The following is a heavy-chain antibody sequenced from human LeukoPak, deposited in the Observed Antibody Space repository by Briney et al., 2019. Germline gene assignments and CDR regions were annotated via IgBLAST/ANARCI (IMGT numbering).Heavy chain of an antibody. V-gene: IGHV3-7*01. CDR3: ARDFYDILTGYYNPLFDY. D-gene: IGHD3-9*01. Sequence: QPGGSLRLSCAASGFTFSSYWMSWVRQAPGKGLEWVANIKQDGSEKNYVDSVKGRSTISRDNVKNSLYLQMNSLRAEDTAVYYCARDFYDILTGYYNPLFDYWGQGTLVTVSS. CDR2: IKQDGSEK. J-gene: IGHJ4*02. CDR1: GFTFSSYW.